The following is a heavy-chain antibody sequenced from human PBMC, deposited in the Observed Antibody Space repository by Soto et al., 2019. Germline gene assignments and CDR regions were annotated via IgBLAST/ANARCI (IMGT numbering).Heavy chain of an antibody. V-gene: IGHV4-59*01. CDR1: GGSISIYY. J-gene: IGHJ4*02. D-gene: IGHD3-10*01. CDR2: IYYSGST. Sequence: TLENLSLTCTVSGGSISIYYWSWIRQPPGKGLEWIGYIYYSGSTNYNPSLKSRVTISVDTAKNQFSLKLSSVTAADTAVYYCARIPCGWDIGEDYFDYWGQGTLVTVSS. CDR3: ARIPCGWDIGEDYFDY.